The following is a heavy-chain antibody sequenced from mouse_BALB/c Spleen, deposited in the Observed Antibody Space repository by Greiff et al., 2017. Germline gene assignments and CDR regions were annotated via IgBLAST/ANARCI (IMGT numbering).Heavy chain of an antibody. CDR3: ARDRDGYRYAMDY. V-gene: IGHV1-14*01. Sequence: VQLKQSGPELVKPGASVKMSCKASGYAFTSYVMHWVKQKPGQGLEWIGYINPYNDGTKYNEKFKGKATLTSDKSSSTAYMELSSLTSEDSAVYYCARDRDGYRYAMDYWGQGTSVTVSS. CDR1: GYAFTSYV. D-gene: IGHD2-3*01. J-gene: IGHJ4*01. CDR2: INPYNDGT.